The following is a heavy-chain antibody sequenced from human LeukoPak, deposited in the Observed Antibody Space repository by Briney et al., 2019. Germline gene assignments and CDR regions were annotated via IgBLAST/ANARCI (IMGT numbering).Heavy chain of an antibody. CDR1: GFTFSSYG. CDR3: ATTHHYYDSSGYPKVFDY. CDR2: IWYDGSNK. D-gene: IGHD3-22*01. V-gene: IGHV3-33*01. J-gene: IGHJ4*02. Sequence: PGGSLRLSCAASGFTFSSYGMHWVRQAPGKGLEWVAVIWYDGSNKYYADSVKGRFTISRDNSKNTLYLQMNSLRAEDTAVYYCATTHHYYDSSGYPKVFDYWGQGTLVTVSS.